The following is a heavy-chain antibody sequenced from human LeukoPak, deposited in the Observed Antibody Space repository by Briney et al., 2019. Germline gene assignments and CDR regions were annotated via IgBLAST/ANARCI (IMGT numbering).Heavy chain of an antibody. CDR2: IYSGGST. CDR3: ARKGQSVAGTLTFDY. V-gene: IGHV3-53*01. D-gene: IGHD6-19*01. CDR1: GFTVSSNY. J-gene: IGHJ4*02. Sequence: PGGSLRLSCAASGFTVSSNYMSWVRQAPGKGLEWVSVIYSGGSTYCADSVKGRFTISRDNSKNTLYLQMSSLRAEDAAVYYCARKGQSVAGTLTFDYWGQGTLVTVSS.